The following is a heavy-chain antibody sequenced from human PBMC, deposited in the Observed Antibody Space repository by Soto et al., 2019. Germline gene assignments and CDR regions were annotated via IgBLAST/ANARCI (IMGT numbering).Heavy chain of an antibody. CDR3: AREIQLWPHDAFDI. V-gene: IGHV3-7*05. Sequence: GGSLRLSCAASGFTFSSYWMSWVRQAPGKGLEWVANIKQDGSEQYYVDSVKGRFTISRDNAKNSLYLQMNSLRAEDTAVYYCAREIQLWPHDAFDIWGQGTMVTVSS. CDR1: GFTFSSYW. J-gene: IGHJ3*02. CDR2: IKQDGSEQ. D-gene: IGHD5-18*01.